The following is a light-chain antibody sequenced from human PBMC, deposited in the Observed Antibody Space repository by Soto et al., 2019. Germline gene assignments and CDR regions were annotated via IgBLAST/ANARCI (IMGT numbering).Light chain of an antibody. CDR1: QSVSSY. V-gene: IGKV3-20*01. Sequence: EIVLTQSPGTLSLTPGERATLSCKASQSVSSYLAWYQQKPGQAPRLLIYGASSRATGIPDRFSGSGSGTDFTLTFSRLEHEDFAVYYCQQYGSSSRTFGQGTKVEIK. CDR2: GAS. J-gene: IGKJ1*01. CDR3: QQYGSSSRT.